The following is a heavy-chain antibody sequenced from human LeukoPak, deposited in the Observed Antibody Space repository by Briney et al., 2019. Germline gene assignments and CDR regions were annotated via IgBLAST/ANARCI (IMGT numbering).Heavy chain of an antibody. J-gene: IGHJ6*02. CDR2: MNPNSGNT. Sequence: GASVKVSCKASGYTFTSYDINWVRQATGQGLERMGWMNPNSGNTGYAQKFQGRVTMTRNTSISTAYMELSSLRSEDTAVYYCARGGYSSSWYQEDGMDVWGQGTTVTISS. D-gene: IGHD6-13*01. CDR1: GYTFTSYD. CDR3: ARGGYSSSWYQEDGMDV. V-gene: IGHV1-8*01.